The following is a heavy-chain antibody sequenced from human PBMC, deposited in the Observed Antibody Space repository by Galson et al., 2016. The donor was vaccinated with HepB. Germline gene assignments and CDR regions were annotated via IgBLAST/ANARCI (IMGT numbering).Heavy chain of an antibody. V-gene: IGHV3-73*01. J-gene: IGHJ4*02. CDR3: ARDEGYSNGWSD. CDR1: GFTFSDTA. Sequence: SLRLSCAASGFTFSDTAMHWVRQASGKGLEWVGLIKRKPNNYATVYGASVTGRFTISRDNSKNTLYLQMNSLKAEDTAVYYCARDEGYSNGWSDWGQGTLVTVSS. D-gene: IGHD6-19*01. CDR2: IKRKPNNYAT.